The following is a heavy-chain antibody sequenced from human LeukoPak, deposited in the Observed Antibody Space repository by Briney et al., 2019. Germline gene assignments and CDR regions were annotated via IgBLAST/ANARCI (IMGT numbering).Heavy chain of an antibody. CDR1: GFTFSSYA. J-gene: IGHJ4*02. CDR3: AKGWAGYSSGWYDY. Sequence: GGSLRLSCAASGFTFSSYAMSWVRQAPEKGLEWVSAISGSGGSTYYADSVKGRFTISRDNSKNSLYLQMNSLRAEDTALYYCAKGWAGYSSGWYDYWGQGTLVTVSS. CDR2: ISGSGGST. D-gene: IGHD6-19*01. V-gene: IGHV3-23*01.